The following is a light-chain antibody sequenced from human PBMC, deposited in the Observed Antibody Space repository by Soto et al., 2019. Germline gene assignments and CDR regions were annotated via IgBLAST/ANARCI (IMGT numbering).Light chain of an antibody. CDR1: QTIGGR. J-gene: IGKJ4*01. V-gene: IGKV1-9*01. CDR2: AAS. CDR3: QQLNNYPRALT. Sequence: GDRITISCRASQTIGGRLAWYQHNPGKPPKLLIYAASTLQSGVPSRFSGSGSGTEFTLTISSLQPEDFATYYCQQLNNYPRALTFGGGTKVEIK.